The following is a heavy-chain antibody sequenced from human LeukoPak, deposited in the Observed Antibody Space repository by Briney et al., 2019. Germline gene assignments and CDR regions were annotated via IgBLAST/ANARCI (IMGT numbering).Heavy chain of an antibody. CDR2: INHSGST. CDR1: GGSFSGYY. Sequence: SETLSLTCAVYGGSFSGYYWSWIRQPPGKGLEWIGEINHSGSTNYNPSLKSRVIISVDTSKNQFSLKLSSVTAADTAVYYCARYYRGPYYFDYWGQGTLVTVSS. CDR3: ARYYRGPYYFDY. D-gene: IGHD1-14*01. V-gene: IGHV4-34*01. J-gene: IGHJ4*02.